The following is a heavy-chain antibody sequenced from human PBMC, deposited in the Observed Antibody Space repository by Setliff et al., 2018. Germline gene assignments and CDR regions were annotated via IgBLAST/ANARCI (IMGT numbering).Heavy chain of an antibody. Sequence: SETLSLTCTVSGGSFTTYYWSWIRQSPGKGLEWIGYIYYSGSTNYNPSLKSRVSISVDTSKNQFSLRLTSVTAADTAVYYCAKDGDNYHDSGDYYHEFDYWGQGAQVTVSS. CDR2: IYYSGST. CDR1: GGSFTTYY. D-gene: IGHD3-22*01. V-gene: IGHV4-59*01. J-gene: IGHJ4*02. CDR3: AKDGDNYHDSGDYYHEFDY.